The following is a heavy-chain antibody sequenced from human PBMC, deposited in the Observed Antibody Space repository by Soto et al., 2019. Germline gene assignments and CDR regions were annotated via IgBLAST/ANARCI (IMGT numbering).Heavy chain of an antibody. CDR1: GGSISSGGDS. J-gene: IGHJ4*01. CDR3: ATASSGSGFDY. Sequence: TLSLTCAVSGGSISSGGDSWSWIRTLLGTGMEWLRYIYHSGSTYDNPSVTRRVTLSENKSNIKIYLNLGSVNAADKAVYYCATASSGSGFDYWGQGTLVTVSS. V-gene: IGHV4-30-2*06. CDR2: IYHSGST.